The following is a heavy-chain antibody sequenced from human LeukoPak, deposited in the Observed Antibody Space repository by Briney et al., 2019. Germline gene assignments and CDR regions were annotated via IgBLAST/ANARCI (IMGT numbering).Heavy chain of an antibody. CDR1: GYTFTSYD. CDR2: TNPNSGNT. V-gene: IGHV1-8*01. J-gene: IGHJ5*02. D-gene: IGHD3-3*01. CDR3: AREVGDFWREEANWFDP. Sequence: ASVKVSCKASGYTFTSYDINWVRQATGHGLEWMGWTNPNSGNTGYAQKFQGRVTMTRNTSISTAYMELSSLRSEDTAVYYCAREVGDFWREEANWFDPWGQGTLVTVSS.